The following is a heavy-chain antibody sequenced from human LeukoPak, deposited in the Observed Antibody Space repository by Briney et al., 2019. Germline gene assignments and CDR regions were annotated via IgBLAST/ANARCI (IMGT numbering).Heavy chain of an antibody. CDR3: ARVGYCSGGSCSSY. CDR2: INHSGST. J-gene: IGHJ4*02. Sequence: SETLFLTCTVSGYSISSGYYWGWIRQPPGKGLEWIGEINHSGSTNYNPSLKSRVTISVDTSKNQFSLKLSSVTAADTAVYYCARVGYCSGGSCSSYWGQGTLVTVSS. CDR1: GYSISSGYY. D-gene: IGHD2-15*01. V-gene: IGHV4-38-2*02.